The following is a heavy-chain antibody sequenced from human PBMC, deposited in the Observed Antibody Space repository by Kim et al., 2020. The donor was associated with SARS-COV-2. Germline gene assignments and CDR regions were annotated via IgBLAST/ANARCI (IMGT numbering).Heavy chain of an antibody. Sequence: SETLSLTCTVSGGSISSYYWSWIRQPPGKGLEWIGYIYYSGSTNYNPSFKSRVTISVDTSKNQFSLKLSSVTAADTAVYYCARGSPYYYDSSGYWGYERWYFDYWGQGTLVTVSS. D-gene: IGHD3-22*01. CDR2: IYYSGST. J-gene: IGHJ4*02. V-gene: IGHV4-59*13. CDR1: GGSISSYY. CDR3: ARGSPYYYDSSGYWGYERWYFDY.